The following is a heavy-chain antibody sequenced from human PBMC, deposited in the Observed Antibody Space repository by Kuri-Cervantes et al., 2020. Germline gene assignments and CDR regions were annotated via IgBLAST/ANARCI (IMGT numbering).Heavy chain of an antibody. CDR1: GYTFTSYA. Sequence: ASVKVSCKASGYTFTSYAMHWVRQAPGQRLEWMGWINAGNGNTKYSQKFQGRVTMTTDTSTSTAYMELSSLRSEDTAVYYCARGPHYGDYVVFNAFDIWGQGTVVTVSS. CDR3: ARGPHYGDYVVFNAFDI. D-gene: IGHD4-17*01. J-gene: IGHJ3*02. V-gene: IGHV1-3*01. CDR2: INAGNGNT.